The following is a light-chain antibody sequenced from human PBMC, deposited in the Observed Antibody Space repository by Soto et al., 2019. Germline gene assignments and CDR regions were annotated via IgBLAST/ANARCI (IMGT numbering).Light chain of an antibody. V-gene: IGKV1-39*01. J-gene: IGKJ4*02. CDR1: QSISNY. CDR3: QQSYCTPLT. Sequence: DMEMTQSPSSLSASVGDRVTITCRASQSISNYLNWYQHKPGKGSKLLIYAASSLQSGFPTRFSGSGSGTDFTLTINSLQPEDFATYYCQQSYCTPLTFGGGTKIEIK. CDR2: AAS.